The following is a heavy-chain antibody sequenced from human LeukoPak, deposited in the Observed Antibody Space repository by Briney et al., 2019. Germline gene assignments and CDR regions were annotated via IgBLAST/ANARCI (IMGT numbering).Heavy chain of an antibody. CDR1: GFTVSSNY. CDR2: IHSGGST. CDR3: ANWPELRSSSSWFYY. D-gene: IGHD6-13*01. V-gene: IGHV3-66*01. Sequence: TGGSLRLSCTASGFTVSSNYMTWVRQAPGKGLECVSIIHSGGSTNYADSVKGRFTISRDNSKNTLYLQMNSLRPEDTAVYYCANWPELRSSSSWFYYWGQGTLVTVSS. J-gene: IGHJ4*02.